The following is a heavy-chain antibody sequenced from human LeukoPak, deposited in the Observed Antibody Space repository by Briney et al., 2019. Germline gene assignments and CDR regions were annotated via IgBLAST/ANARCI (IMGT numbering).Heavy chain of an antibody. CDR2: INHSGST. CDR1: GGSFSGYY. Sequence: PSETLSLTCAVYGGSFSGYYWSWIRQPPGKGLEWIGEINHSGSTNYNPSLKSRVTISVDTSKNQSSLKPSSVTAADTAVYYCARLAAPTVAGVFDYWGQGTLVTVSS. J-gene: IGHJ4*02. CDR3: ARLAAPTVAGVFDY. D-gene: IGHD6-13*01. V-gene: IGHV4-34*01.